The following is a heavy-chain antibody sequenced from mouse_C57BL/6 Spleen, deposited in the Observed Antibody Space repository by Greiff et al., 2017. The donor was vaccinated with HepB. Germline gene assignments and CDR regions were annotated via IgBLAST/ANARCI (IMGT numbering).Heavy chain of an antibody. V-gene: IGHV1-9*01. Sequence: VQLQQSGAELMKPGASVKLSCKATGYTFTGYWIEWVKQRPGHGLEWIGEILPGSGSTNYNEKFKGKATFTADTSSNTAYMQLSSLTTEDSAIYYCARDTTLERLGRAWFAYWGQGTLVTVSA. J-gene: IGHJ3*01. D-gene: IGHD1-1*01. CDR3: ARDTTLERLGRAWFAY. CDR1: GYTFTGYW. CDR2: ILPGSGST.